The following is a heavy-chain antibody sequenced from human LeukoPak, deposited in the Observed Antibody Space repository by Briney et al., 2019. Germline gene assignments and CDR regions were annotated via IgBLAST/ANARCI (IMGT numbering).Heavy chain of an antibody. CDR2: ISSSSSTI. Sequence: GGSLRLSCAASGFTFSSYSMNWVRQAPGKGLEWVSYISSSSSTIYYADSVKGRFTISRDNAKNSLYLQMNSLRAEDTAVYYCAKAESLWFGDYYFDYWGQGTLVTVSS. CDR3: AKAESLWFGDYYFDY. CDR1: GFTFSSYS. D-gene: IGHD3-10*01. V-gene: IGHV3-48*01. J-gene: IGHJ4*02.